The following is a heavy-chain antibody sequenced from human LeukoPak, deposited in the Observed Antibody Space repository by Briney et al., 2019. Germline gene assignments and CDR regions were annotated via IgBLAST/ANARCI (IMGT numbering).Heavy chain of an antibody. J-gene: IGHJ6*02. Sequence: VASVKASCKASGGTFSSYAISWVRQAPGQGLEWMGGIIPIFGTANYAQKFQGRVTITADESTSTAYMELSSLRSEDTAVYYCARGPSPLSHEVYYYYYGMDVWGQGTTVTVSS. V-gene: IGHV1-69*13. CDR3: ARGPSPLSHEVYYYYYGMDV. CDR1: GGTFSSYA. CDR2: IIPIFGTA.